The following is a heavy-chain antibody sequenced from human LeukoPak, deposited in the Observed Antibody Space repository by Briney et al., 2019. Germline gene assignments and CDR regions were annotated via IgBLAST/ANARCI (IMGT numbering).Heavy chain of an antibody. V-gene: IGHV3-30*03. J-gene: IGHJ4*02. CDR1: GFTFRNYG. D-gene: IGHD3-22*01. Sequence: GTSLRLSCSASGFTFRNYGIHWVRQAPGKGLEWVIVVSRDGGTKYYSDSVKGRFTISRDNSKNTLYLQMNSLRPEDTAVYYCAGDYDSSGYSDYWGQGTLVTVSS. CDR2: VSRDGGTK. CDR3: AGDYDSSGYSDY.